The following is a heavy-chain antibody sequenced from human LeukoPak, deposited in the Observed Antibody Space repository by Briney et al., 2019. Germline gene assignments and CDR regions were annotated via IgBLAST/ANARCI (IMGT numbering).Heavy chain of an antibody. V-gene: IGHV3-30-3*01. Sequence: PGGSLRLSCAASGFTFSSYAMHWVRQAPGKGLEWVVVISYEGSNKYYADSVKGRFTISRDNSKNTLYLQMNSLRAEDTAVYYCARGDPEYSSSSGLYYYYMDVWGKGTTVAVSS. J-gene: IGHJ6*03. CDR1: GFTFSSYA. CDR2: ISYEGSNK. D-gene: IGHD6-6*01. CDR3: ARGDPEYSSSSGLYYYYMDV.